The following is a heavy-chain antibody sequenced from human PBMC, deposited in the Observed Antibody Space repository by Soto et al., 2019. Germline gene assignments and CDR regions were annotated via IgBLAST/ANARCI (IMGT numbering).Heavy chain of an antibody. J-gene: IGHJ4*02. CDR3: ARDWNSND. V-gene: IGHV3-11*01. Sequence: KPGGSLRLSCAASGFTFSYYFMSWIRQAPGKGLEWVSYITSSSTIYYADSVKGRFTISRDNAKNSLFLQMNSLRAEDTAVYYCARDWNSNDWGQGTLVTVSS. D-gene: IGHD1-7*01. CDR1: GFTFSYYF. CDR2: ITSSSTI.